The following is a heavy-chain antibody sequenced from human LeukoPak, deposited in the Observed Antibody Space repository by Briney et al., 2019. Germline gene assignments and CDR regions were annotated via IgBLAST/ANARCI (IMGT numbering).Heavy chain of an antibody. CDR2: ITGSGGNT. CDR3: AKWGDYDVLTGYYVSDY. V-gene: IGHV3-23*01. J-gene: IGHJ4*02. D-gene: IGHD3-9*01. Sequence: GASLRLSCAASGFTFSNYAMSWVRQAPGKGLVWVSAITGSGGNTYYADSVKGRFTISRDNSKNTLYLQMNSLRAEDTAVYYCAKWGDYDVLTGYYVSDYWGQGTLVTVSS. CDR1: GFTFSNYA.